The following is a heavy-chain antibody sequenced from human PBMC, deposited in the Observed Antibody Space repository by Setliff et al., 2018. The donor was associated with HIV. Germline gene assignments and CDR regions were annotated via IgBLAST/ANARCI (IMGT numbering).Heavy chain of an antibody. CDR3: AREGYYYASSGYYPYYFDH. CDR2: VSSRGDT. V-gene: IGHV4-4*07. Sequence: PSETLSLTCTVSDSGTYYWSWIRQPAGKGLEWIGRVSSRGDTNYNPSLMSRLTMSVDMSKNQFSLKLSSVTAADTAVYYCAREGYYYASSGYYPYYFDHWGQGILVTVSS. D-gene: IGHD3-22*01. CDR1: DSGTYY. J-gene: IGHJ4*02.